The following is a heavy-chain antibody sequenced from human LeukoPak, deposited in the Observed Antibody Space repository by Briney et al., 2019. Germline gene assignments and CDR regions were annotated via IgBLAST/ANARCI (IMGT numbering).Heavy chain of an antibody. V-gene: IGHV4-59*01. CDR2: IYYSGNT. D-gene: IGHD2-15*01. J-gene: IGHJ4*02. Sequence: PSETPSLTCIVSGGSMNDYYWSWIRRPPGKGLEWIGYIYYSGNTNYNPSLKSRVTMSVDTSKNQFSLKLSSVTAADTAVYYCARGPRNGCFLWGQGALVTVSS. CDR1: GGSMNDYY. CDR3: ARGPRNGCFL.